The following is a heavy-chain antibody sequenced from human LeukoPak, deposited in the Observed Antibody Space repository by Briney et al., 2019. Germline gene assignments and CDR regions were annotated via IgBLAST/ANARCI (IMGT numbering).Heavy chain of an antibody. Sequence: GGSLRLSCAASGFTFSDYYMSWIRQAPGKGLEWVSYISSSGGTIYYADSVKGRFTISRDNAKNSLYLQMNSLRAEDTAVYYCARDKRRVYYDSSGYHAFDYWGQGTLVTVSS. CDR3: ARDKRRVYYDSSGYHAFDY. V-gene: IGHV3-11*01. CDR2: ISSSGGTI. CDR1: GFTFSDYY. J-gene: IGHJ4*02. D-gene: IGHD3-22*01.